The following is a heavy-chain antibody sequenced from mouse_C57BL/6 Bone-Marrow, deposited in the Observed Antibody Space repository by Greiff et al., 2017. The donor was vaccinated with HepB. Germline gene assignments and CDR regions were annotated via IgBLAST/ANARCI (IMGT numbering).Heavy chain of an antibody. CDR2: ISNGGGST. V-gene: IGHV5-12*01. CDR1: GFTFSDYY. D-gene: IGHD1-1*01. J-gene: IGHJ4*01. Sequence: DVKLVESGGGLVQPGGSLKLSCAASGFTFSDYYMYWVRQTPEKRLEWVAYISNGGGSTYYPDTVKGRFTISRDNAKNTLYLQMSRLKSEDTAMYYCARHITTVVHYYAMDYWGQGTSVTVSS. CDR3: ARHITTVVHYYAMDY.